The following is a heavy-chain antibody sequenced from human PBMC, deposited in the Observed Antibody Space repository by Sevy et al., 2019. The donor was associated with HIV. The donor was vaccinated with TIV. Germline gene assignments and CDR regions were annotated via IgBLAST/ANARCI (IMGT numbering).Heavy chain of an antibody. CDR2: ISTNGRSA. D-gene: IGHD2-15*01. CDR1: GFTFSTYA. CDR3: AKGYCSGGSCPRDYYYYGMDV. V-gene: IGHV3-23*01. J-gene: IGHJ6*02. Sequence: EGSLRLSCAASGFTFSTYAMNWVRQAPGKGLEWVSSISTNGRSAYYTDSVEGRFTISRDNSKNTLYLQMNSLRADDTAVYYCAKGYCSGGSCPRDYYYYGMDVWGQGTTVTVSS.